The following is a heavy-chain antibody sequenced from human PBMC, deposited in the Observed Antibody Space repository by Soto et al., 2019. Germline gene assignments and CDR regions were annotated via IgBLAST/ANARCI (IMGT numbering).Heavy chain of an antibody. Sequence: PGGSLRLSCTASGFTFGDYAMSWFRQAPGKGLEWVGFIRSKAYGGTTEYAASVKGRFTISRDDSKSIAYLQMNSLKTEDTAVYYCTRDRPHYYDSSGYYYYGMDVWGQGTTVTVSS. J-gene: IGHJ6*02. CDR1: GFTFGDYA. V-gene: IGHV3-49*03. CDR3: TRDRPHYYDSSGYYYYGMDV. CDR2: IRSKAYGGTT. D-gene: IGHD3-22*01.